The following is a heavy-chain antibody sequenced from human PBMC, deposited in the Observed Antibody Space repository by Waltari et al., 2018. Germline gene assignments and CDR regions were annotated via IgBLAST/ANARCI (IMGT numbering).Heavy chain of an antibody. CDR2: IYYSGST. V-gene: IGHV4-39*07. CDR3: ASPDYSSSWHDAFDI. J-gene: IGHJ3*02. D-gene: IGHD6-13*01. CDR1: GGSISSSSYY. Sequence: QLQLQESGPGLVKPSETLSLTCTVSGGSISSSSYYWGWIRQPPGKGLEWIGSIYYSGSTYYIPSLKRRVTISVDTSKNQFSLKLSSVTAADTAVYYCASPDYSSSWHDAFDIWGQGTMVTVSS.